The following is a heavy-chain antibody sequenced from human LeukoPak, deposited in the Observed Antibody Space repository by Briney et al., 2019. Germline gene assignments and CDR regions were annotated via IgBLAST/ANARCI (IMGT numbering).Heavy chain of an antibody. Sequence: SETLSLTCTVSGGSISSYYWSWIRQPPGKGLESIGYIYYSGSTNYNPSLKSRVTISVDTSKNQFSLKLSSVTAADTAVYYCARVSYDSSGYYYTIPYYFDYWGQGTLVTVSS. D-gene: IGHD3-22*01. CDR1: GGSISSYY. V-gene: IGHV4-59*01. CDR2: IYYSGST. CDR3: ARVSYDSSGYYYTIPYYFDY. J-gene: IGHJ4*02.